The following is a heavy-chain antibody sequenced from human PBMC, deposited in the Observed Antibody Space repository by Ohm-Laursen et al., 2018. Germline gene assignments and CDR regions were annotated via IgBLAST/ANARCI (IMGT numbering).Heavy chain of an antibody. CDR2: IYYRGTT. D-gene: IGHD3-16*01. V-gene: IGHV4-59*01. J-gene: IGHJ4*02. CDR3: ARDLYADYLDS. Sequence: SDTLSLTWTVSGASISSEYWTWIRQPPEKGLEWIGYIYYRGTTNYNPSLKSRVTISVDTSKNQFSLKLSSVTAADTAVYYCARDLYADYLDSWGQGTLVTVSS. CDR1: GASISSEY.